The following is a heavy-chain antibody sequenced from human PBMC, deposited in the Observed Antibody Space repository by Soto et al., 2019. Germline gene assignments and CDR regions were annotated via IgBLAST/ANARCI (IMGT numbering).Heavy chain of an antibody. V-gene: IGHV1-69*01. CDR1: GGTLSSYV. D-gene: IGHD2-15*01. Sequence: QVQLVQSAAEVKKPGSSVKVSCKASGGTLSSYVISWVRQAPGQGLEWMGGIIPIFGTTTYGEKFQGRVAITADESTSTTYMQLSSLQSEDTAVNYWARDPRQVCSGETCYYSWGQGTLLTASS. CDR2: IIPIFGTT. J-gene: IGHJ4*02. CDR3: ARDPRQVCSGETCYYS.